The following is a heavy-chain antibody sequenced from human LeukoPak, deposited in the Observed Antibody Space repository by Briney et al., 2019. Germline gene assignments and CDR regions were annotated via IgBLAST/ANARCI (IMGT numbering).Heavy chain of an antibody. J-gene: IGHJ4*02. CDR3: AGILNARYCSGGSCRYPDLWY. D-gene: IGHD2-15*01. Sequence: WASVKVSCKASGYTFTSYAMHWVRQAPGQRLEWLEWITAANGNTKYSQKFQGRVTITRDTSASTAYMELSSLRSEDTAVYYCAGILNARYCSGGSCRYPDLWYWGQGTLVTVSS. V-gene: IGHV1-3*01. CDR2: ITAANGNT. CDR1: GYTFTSYA.